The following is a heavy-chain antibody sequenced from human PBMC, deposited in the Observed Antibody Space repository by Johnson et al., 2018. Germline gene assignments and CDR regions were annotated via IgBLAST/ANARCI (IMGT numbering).Heavy chain of an antibody. CDR3: AREHYYYYMDV. CDR2: ITDSGRSI. J-gene: IGHJ6*03. Sequence: EVQLVETGGGLVKPGGSLRLSCAASGFTFSSFTMNWVRQAPGKALEWVSSITDSGRSIYYIDSVRGRFTISRDNPKNSLHLQMDSLRAEATAVYYCAREHYYYYMDVWGKGTTVTVSS. CDR1: GFTFSSFT. V-gene: IGHV3-21*01.